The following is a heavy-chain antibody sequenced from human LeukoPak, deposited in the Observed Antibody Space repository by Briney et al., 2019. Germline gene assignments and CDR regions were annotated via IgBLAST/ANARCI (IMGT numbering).Heavy chain of an antibody. Sequence: PGGSLRLSCAASGFTFTTYGMHWVRQAPGNGLEWVAFIQNDELDKFYADSVKGRFTICRDNSKNTMYLQMNSLRAEDTAVYYCAKERKLLPFDCWGQGTLVTVSS. CDR1: GFTFTTYG. D-gene: IGHD4-23*01. V-gene: IGHV3-30*02. CDR2: IQNDELDK. J-gene: IGHJ4*02. CDR3: AKERKLLPFDC.